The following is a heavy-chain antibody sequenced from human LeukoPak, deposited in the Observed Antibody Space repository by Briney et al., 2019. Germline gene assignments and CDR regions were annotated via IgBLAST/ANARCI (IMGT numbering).Heavy chain of an antibody. CDR3: ARDYYGSGSRSEFDY. J-gene: IGHJ4*02. V-gene: IGHV3-21*01. CDR2: ISSSSSYI. CDR1: GFTFSSYS. D-gene: IGHD3-10*01. Sequence: GGSLRLSCAASGFTFSSYSMNWVRQAPGKGLEWVSSISSSSSYIYYADSVKGRFTISRDNAKNSLYLQMNGLRAEDTAVYYCARDYYGSGSRSEFDYWGQGTLVTVSS.